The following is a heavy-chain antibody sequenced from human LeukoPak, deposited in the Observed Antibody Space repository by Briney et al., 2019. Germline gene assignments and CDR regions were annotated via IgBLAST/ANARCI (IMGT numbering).Heavy chain of an antibody. CDR1: GFTFSSHW. Sequence: GGSLRLSCAASGFTFSSHWMHWVSHAPGKGLVWVSRINSDGSRTSYADSVKGRFTISRDNAKNTLYLQMNSLRAEDTAVYYCSYCSSTSCYAFWGQGTLVTVSS. V-gene: IGHV3-74*01. J-gene: IGHJ4*02. CDR2: INSDGSRT. D-gene: IGHD2-2*01. CDR3: SYCSSTSCYAF.